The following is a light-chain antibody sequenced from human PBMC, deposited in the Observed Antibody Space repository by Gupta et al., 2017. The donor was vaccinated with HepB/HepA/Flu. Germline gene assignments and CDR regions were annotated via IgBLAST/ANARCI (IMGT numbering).Light chain of an antibody. CDR1: SGYSHYS. CDR3: ETWDSNIRV. Sequence: TQSSSPSASLGASVNLTCTLSSGYSHYSIGWHQQQQGKAPRFLMKVESSGRYNKGSGIPDFFSGSSSGAARYLTISNLQSEDEDDYYCETWDSNIRVFGGGTKLTVL. CDR2: VESSGRY. J-gene: IGLJ2*01. V-gene: IGLV4-60*03.